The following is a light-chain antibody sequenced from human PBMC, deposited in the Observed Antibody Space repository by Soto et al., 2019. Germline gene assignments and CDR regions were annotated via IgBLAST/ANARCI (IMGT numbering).Light chain of an antibody. CDR3: QQYNSYPWT. J-gene: IGKJ1*01. V-gene: IGKV1-5*03. CDR2: GAS. CDR1: QNIDRW. Sequence: DIQMTQSPSTLSAAIGDRVTITCRASQNIDRWLAWYQQKPGKAPNLLIYGASSLESGVPSRFSGSGSGTEFTLTISSLRHDDFATYYCQQYNSYPWTFGQGTKVEIK.